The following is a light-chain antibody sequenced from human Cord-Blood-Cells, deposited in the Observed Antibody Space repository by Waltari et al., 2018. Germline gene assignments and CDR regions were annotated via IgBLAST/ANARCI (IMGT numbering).Light chain of an antibody. Sequence: QSALAQPASVSGSPGQSIPIPCTGTSSDVGGYNYVPWYQQHPGKAPKLMIYDVSNRPSGVSNRFSGSKSGNTASLTISGLQAEDEADYYCSSYTSSSIVFGGGTKLTVL. CDR2: DVS. CDR3: SSYTSSSIV. V-gene: IGLV2-14*01. CDR1: SSDVGGYNY. J-gene: IGLJ2*01.